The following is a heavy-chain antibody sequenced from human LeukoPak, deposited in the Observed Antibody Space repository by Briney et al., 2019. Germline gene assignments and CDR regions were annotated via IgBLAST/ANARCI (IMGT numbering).Heavy chain of an antibody. D-gene: IGHD4-11*01. V-gene: IGHV1-69*01. Sequence: SVKVSCKASGGTFSSYAISWVRQAPGQGLEWVGGIIPIFGTANYAQKFQGRVTITADESTSTAYMELSSLRSEDTAVYYCARDRVTTEIRSAFDIWGQGTMVTVSS. J-gene: IGHJ3*02. CDR1: GGTFSSYA. CDR3: ARDRVTTEIRSAFDI. CDR2: IIPIFGTA.